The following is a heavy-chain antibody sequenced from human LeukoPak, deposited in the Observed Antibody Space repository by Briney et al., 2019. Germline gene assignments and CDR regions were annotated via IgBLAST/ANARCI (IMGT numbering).Heavy chain of an antibody. Sequence: PGRSLRLSCAASGFTFSSYAMHWVRQAPGKGLEWVAVISYDGSNKYYADSVKGRFTISRDNSKNTLYLQMNSLRAEDTAVYYCAKKLRASGDYRLGPLDYWGQGTLVTVSS. CDR1: GFTFSSYA. V-gene: IGHV3-30*04. CDR2: ISYDGSNK. D-gene: IGHD4-17*01. CDR3: AKKLRASGDYRLGPLDY. J-gene: IGHJ4*02.